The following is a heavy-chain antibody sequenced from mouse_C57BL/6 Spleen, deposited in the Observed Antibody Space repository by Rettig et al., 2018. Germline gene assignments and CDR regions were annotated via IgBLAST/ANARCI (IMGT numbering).Heavy chain of an antibody. D-gene: IGHD1-1*01. CDR2: IYPNNGGN. V-gene: IGHV1-34*01. CDR3: ARIGSSFYFDY. J-gene: IGHJ2*01. Sequence: LEWIGYIYPNNGGNGYNQKFKGKATLTVDKSSSTAYMELRSLTSEDSAVYYCARIGSSFYFDYWGQGTTLTVSS.